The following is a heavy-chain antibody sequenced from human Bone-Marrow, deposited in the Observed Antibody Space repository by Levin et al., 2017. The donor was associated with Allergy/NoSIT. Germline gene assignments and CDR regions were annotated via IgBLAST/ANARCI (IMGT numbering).Heavy chain of an antibody. CDR2: INPGTGTT. CDR3: ARGMGSGVVLKVFAMDY. J-gene: IGHJ4*02. CDR1: GYSVTTNY. Sequence: PEASVKVSCKASGYSVTTNYIHWVRQVPGQGLEWMAVINPGTGTTSHAQKFQGRVTTTRDTSTSTVYLELSGLRSEDTAVYYCARGMGSGVVLKVFAMDYWGQGTLVTVSS. D-gene: IGHD2-8*01. V-gene: IGHV1-46*01.